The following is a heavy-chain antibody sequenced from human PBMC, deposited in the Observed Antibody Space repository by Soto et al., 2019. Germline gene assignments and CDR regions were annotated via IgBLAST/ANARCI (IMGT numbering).Heavy chain of an antibody. J-gene: IGHJ4*02. CDR1: GYTFTSYP. V-gene: IGHV1-3*05. Sequence: QVQLVQSGAEEKKPGASVKVSCKASGYTFTSYPMHWVRQAPGQRLEWMGWINAGNGNTKYSQKFQGRVTITRDTAGGTAYMELSRLRSGDTAVDYCARGPGAGGTGPQDYWGQGTLGTVSS. CDR2: INAGNGNT. CDR3: ARGPGAGGTGPQDY. D-gene: IGHD6-13*01.